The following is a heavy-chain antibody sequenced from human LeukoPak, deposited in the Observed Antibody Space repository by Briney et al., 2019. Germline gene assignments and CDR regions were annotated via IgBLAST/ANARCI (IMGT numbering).Heavy chain of an antibody. CDR3: ARESTRRDTAMAPGGY. CDR2: IIPIFGTA. Sequence: SVKVSCKASGGTFSSYAISWVRQAPGQGLEWMGGIIPIFGTANYAQKFQGRVTITADKSTSTAYMELSSLRSEDTAVYYCARESTRRDTAMAPGGYWGQGTLVTVSS. D-gene: IGHD5-18*01. V-gene: IGHV1-69*06. CDR1: GGTFSSYA. J-gene: IGHJ4*02.